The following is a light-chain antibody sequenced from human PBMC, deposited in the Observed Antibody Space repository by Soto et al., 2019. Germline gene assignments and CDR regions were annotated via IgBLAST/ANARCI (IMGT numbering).Light chain of an antibody. J-gene: IGKJ5*01. Sequence: IVMPQSPATLSVSPGERATLSCRASQSVSSNLAWYQQKPGQAPRLLIYGASTRATGIPARFSGSGSGTEFTLTISSLEPEDFAVYYCQQRSNWPPITFGQGTRLEIK. CDR3: QQRSNWPPIT. V-gene: IGKV3-15*01. CDR1: QSVSSN. CDR2: GAS.